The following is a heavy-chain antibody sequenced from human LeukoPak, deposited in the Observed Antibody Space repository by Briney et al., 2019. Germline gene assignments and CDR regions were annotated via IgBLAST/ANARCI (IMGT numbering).Heavy chain of an antibody. V-gene: IGHV4-4*07. CDR1: GGSISSYY. D-gene: IGHD6-13*01. J-gene: IGHJ4*02. CDR2: IYTSGST. Sequence: PSETLSLTCTVSGGSISSYYWSWIRQPAGKGLGWIGRIYTSGSTNYNPSLKSRVTMSVDTSKNQFSLNLSSVTAADTAVYYCARGGSSFDYWGQGTLVTVSS. CDR3: ARGGSSFDY.